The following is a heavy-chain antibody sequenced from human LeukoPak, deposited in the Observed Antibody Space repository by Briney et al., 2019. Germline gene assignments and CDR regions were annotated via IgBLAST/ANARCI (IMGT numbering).Heavy chain of an antibody. CDR1: EFTFCDYF. V-gene: IGHV3-11*01. D-gene: IGHD6-13*01. CDR3: ARLGIITAAGSNDY. CDR2: ISYSGDTI. J-gene: IGHJ4*02. Sequence: GGSLRLSCAASEFTFCDYFMSWIRQAPGKGLEWVSCISYSGDTIYYADSVKGRFTVSRDNAKNSLYLQMNSLRAEDTAVYYCARLGIITAAGSNDYWGQGTLVTVSS.